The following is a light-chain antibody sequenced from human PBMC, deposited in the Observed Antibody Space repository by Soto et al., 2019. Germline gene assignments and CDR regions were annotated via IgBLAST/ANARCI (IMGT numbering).Light chain of an antibody. J-gene: IGLJ2*01. Sequence: QSVLTQPASLSGSPGQSITISCTGTSSDIGAYDYVSWFQQHPGKAPKLMISEVNNRPSGVPDRFSASRSDSSASLAITGLQAEDEADYYCQSYDSSLRVLFGGGTKLTVL. V-gene: IGLV2-14*01. CDR1: SSDIGAYDY. CDR2: EVN. CDR3: QSYDSSLRVL.